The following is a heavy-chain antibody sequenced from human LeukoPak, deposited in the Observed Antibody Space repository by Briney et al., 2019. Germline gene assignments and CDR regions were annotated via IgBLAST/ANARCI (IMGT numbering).Heavy chain of an antibody. Sequence: PSETLSLTCTVSGGSISSYYWSWIRQPPGKGLEWIGYIYYSGSTNYNPSLKSRVTISVDTSKNQFSLKLSSVTAADTAVYYCARAYEGSSWSTPGHAFDIWGQGTMVTVSS. J-gene: IGHJ3*02. D-gene: IGHD6-13*01. CDR3: ARAYEGSSWSTPGHAFDI. V-gene: IGHV4-59*01. CDR2: IYYSGST. CDR1: GGSISSYY.